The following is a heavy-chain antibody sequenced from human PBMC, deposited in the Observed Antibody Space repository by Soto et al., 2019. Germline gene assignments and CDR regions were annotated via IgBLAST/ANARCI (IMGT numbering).Heavy chain of an antibody. CDR2: ISSSSSTI. Sequence: GGSLRLSCAASGFTFSSYSMNWVRQAPGKGLEWVSYISSSSSTIYYADSVKGRFTISRDNAKNSLYLQMNSLRDEDTAVYYCARDSGYSGYESYYYYGMDVWGQGTTVTVSS. J-gene: IGHJ6*02. CDR3: ARDSGYSGYESYYYYGMDV. D-gene: IGHD5-12*01. CDR1: GFTFSSYS. V-gene: IGHV3-48*02.